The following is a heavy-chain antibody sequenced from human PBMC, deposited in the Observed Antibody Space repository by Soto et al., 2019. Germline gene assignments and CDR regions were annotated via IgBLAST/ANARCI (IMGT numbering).Heavy chain of an antibody. Sequence: EVQLVESGGGLVQPGGSLRLSCAASGFTFSSYGMNWVRQAPGKGLEWVSYISSSSSTIYYADSVKGRFTISRDNAKNSVYLQMNSLRAEDTAVYSFATEDSRLWFANDYWGQGTVVTVSS. CDR2: ISSSSSTI. CDR1: GFTFSSYG. CDR3: ATEDSRLWFANDY. J-gene: IGHJ4*02. D-gene: IGHD3-10*01. V-gene: IGHV3-48*01.